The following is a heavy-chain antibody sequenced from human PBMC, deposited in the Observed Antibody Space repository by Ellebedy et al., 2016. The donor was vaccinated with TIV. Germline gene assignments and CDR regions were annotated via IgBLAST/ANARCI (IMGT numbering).Heavy chain of an antibody. CDR3: STGSYFGRGA. J-gene: IGHJ5*02. V-gene: IGHV3-53*01. CDR1: GFTFSSYN. CDR2: IYSGGRT. Sequence: GGSLRLXXAASGFTFSSYNMTWVRQAPGKGLEWVSLIYSGGRTYYADSVKGRFTISRDNSKNTLYLQMNSLRAEDTAVYYCSTGSYFGRGAWGQGTLVTVSS. D-gene: IGHD1-26*01.